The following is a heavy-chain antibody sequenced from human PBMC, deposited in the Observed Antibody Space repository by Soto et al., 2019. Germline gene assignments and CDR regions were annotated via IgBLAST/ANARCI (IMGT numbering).Heavy chain of an antibody. D-gene: IGHD6-19*01. J-gene: IGHJ6*02. CDR1: GGSISSYY. CDR2: IYYSGST. V-gene: IGHV4-59*01. Sequence: QVQLQESGPGLVKPSETLSLTCTVSGGSISSYYWSWIRQPPGKGLEWIGYIYYSGSTNYNPSLTRRVPISADTSKNQFSLKLSSVTAADTAVYYCARAPFTVAGYYYYYYGMDVWGQGTTVTVSS. CDR3: ARAPFTVAGYYYYYYGMDV.